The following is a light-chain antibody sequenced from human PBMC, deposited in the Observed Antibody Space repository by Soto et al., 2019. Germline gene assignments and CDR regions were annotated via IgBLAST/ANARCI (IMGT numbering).Light chain of an antibody. Sequence: QRVLKHPASGSGVPREASTISCNGNSNYNLVSWYQQHPGKAPKLVIYEVSERPSGVSNRFSGSKSGNTASLTISGLQAEDEADYYCCSYPGSSILYVFGTGTKVTVL. CDR2: EVS. J-gene: IGLJ1*01. V-gene: IGLV2-23*02. CDR1: SNYNL. CDR3: CSYPGSSILYV.